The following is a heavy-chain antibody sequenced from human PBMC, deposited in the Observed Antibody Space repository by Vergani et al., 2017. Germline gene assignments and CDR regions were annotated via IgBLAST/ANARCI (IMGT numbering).Heavy chain of an antibody. Sequence: QVQLVQSGAEVKKPGASVKVSCKASGYTFTSYDINWVRQATGQGLEWMGWINPNSGGTNYAQKFQGRVTMTRDTSISTAYMELSRLRSDDTAVYYCARGLGAYYGSGSYYTPYDAFDIWGQGTMVTVSS. D-gene: IGHD3-10*01. CDR2: INPNSGGT. CDR3: ARGLGAYYGSGSYYTPYDAFDI. CDR1: GYTFTSYD. V-gene: IGHV1-2*02. J-gene: IGHJ3*02.